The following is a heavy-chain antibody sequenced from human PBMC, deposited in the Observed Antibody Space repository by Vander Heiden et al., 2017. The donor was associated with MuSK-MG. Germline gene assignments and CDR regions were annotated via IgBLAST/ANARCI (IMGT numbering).Heavy chain of an antibody. Sequence: QVQLQESGPGLVKPSETLSLTCTVPGDSISSYYWSWIRQPPGKGLEWIGYMYYSGRTNDNPTLNSRVTISLDTSKNQFSLKMRSVTAADTAVYYCATDRGYGDYRWGQGTLVTVSS. CDR1: GDSISSYY. CDR3: ATDRGYGDYR. J-gene: IGHJ4*02. D-gene: IGHD4-17*01. CDR2: MYYSGRT. V-gene: IGHV4-59*01.